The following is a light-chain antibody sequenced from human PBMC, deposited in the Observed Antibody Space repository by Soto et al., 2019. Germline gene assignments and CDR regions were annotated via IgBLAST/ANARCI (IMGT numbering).Light chain of an antibody. J-gene: IGKJ1*01. V-gene: IGKV3-20*01. CDR3: QQYGSSRT. CDR1: QSVSSRY. Sequence: EIVLTQSPGTLSLSPGERATLSCRASQSVSSRYFAWYQHKPGQAPRLLIYGASTRATGIPDRSTGSGSGTDFSLTISRLEPEDFAVYYCQQYGSSRTFGQGTKVDIK. CDR2: GAS.